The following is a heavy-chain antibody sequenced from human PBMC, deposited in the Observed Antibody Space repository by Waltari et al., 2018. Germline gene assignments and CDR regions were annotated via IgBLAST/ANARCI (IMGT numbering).Heavy chain of an antibody. Sequence: EVQLVESGGGLVQPGGSLRLSCAASAFTCRSSSMNWVRQAPGKGLEWVSYISSSSSTIYYADSVKGRFTISRDNAKNSLYLQMNSLRAEDTAVYYCARDDGSDYWGQGTLVTVSS. CDR2: ISSSSSTI. V-gene: IGHV3-48*04. J-gene: IGHJ4*02. CDR1: AFTCRSSS. CDR3: ARDDGSDY.